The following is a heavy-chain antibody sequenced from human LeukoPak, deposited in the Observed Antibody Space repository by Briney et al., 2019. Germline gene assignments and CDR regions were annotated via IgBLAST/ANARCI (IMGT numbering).Heavy chain of an antibody. CDR3: VKGPAPEEYYFDY. Sequence: PGGSLRLSCAASGFTFSSYAMHWVRQAPGKGLEYVSAISSNGGSTYYADSVKGRFTISRDNSKNTLYLQMSSLRAEDTAVYYCVKGPAPEEYYFDYWGQGTLVTVSS. V-gene: IGHV3-64D*06. J-gene: IGHJ4*02. CDR2: ISSNGGST. CDR1: GFTFSSYA.